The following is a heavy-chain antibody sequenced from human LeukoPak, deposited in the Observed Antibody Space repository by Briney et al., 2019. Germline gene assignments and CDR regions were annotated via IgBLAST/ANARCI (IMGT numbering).Heavy chain of an antibody. Sequence: PGGSLRLSCAASGFAFSRYALSWVRQAPGKGLEWVSALSGNGGSTYYADSVKGRFTISRDNSKNTLYPQMNSLRAEDTAVYYCAKDHGDYAFDIWGQGTMVTVSS. CDR1: GFAFSRYA. CDR3: AKDHGDYAFDI. V-gene: IGHV3-23*01. J-gene: IGHJ3*02. CDR2: LSGNGGST. D-gene: IGHD4-17*01.